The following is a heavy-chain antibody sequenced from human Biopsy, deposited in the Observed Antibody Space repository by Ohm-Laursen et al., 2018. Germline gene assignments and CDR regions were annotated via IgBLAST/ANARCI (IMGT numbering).Heavy chain of an antibody. CDR2: ISGNSDII. V-gene: IGHV3-23*01. J-gene: IGHJ4*02. CDR3: ALAAAQTVTHFDY. D-gene: IGHD4-17*01. Sequence: SLRLSCSASGFTFSSYAMTWFRQAPGKALEWVSTISGNSDIIYDTDSVKGRITISRDNSKNTLYLQMNSLRADDTAVYYCALAAAQTVTHFDYWGQGTLVTVSS. CDR1: GFTFSSYA.